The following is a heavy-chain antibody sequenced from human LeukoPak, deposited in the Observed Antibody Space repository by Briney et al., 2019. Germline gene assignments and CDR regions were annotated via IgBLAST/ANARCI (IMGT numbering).Heavy chain of an antibody. J-gene: IGHJ4*02. CDR3: ARVSHYGSGYYYTLAY. CDR1: GFTFSSYA. D-gene: IGHD3-10*01. CDR2: IWYDGYNK. V-gene: IGHV3-30*04. Sequence: PGRSLRLSCVASGFTFSSYAMHWVRQAPGKGLEWVAGIWYDGYNKFYADSAKGRFTISRDNSKNTLYLQMSSLRAEDTALYYCARVSHYGSGYYYTLAYWGQGTLVTVSS.